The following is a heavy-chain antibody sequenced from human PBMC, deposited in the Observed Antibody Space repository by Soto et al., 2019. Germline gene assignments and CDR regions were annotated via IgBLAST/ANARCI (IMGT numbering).Heavy chain of an antibody. CDR1: GSGFISSG. J-gene: IGHJ6*02. CDR3: SADRPDIGVGWWV. D-gene: IGHD2-15*01. V-gene: IGHV1-58*02. CDR2: IVVASGQT. Sequence: SVKVSCKASGSGFISSGIQWVRQAHGQRLEWIGWIVVASGQTNYAQNFRGRVAITRDTSTATAYIELTGLTSEDTAVYFCSADRPDIGVGWWVSGQGTTVTVSS.